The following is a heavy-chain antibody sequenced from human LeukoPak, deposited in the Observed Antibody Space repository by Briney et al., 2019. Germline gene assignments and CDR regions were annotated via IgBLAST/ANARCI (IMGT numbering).Heavy chain of an antibody. CDR3: ARGAPNWNYENYYYYYMDV. CDR1: GGTFSSYA. D-gene: IGHD1-7*01. J-gene: IGHJ6*03. CDR2: IIPIFGTA. Sequence: ASVKVSCKASGGTFSSYAISWVRQAPGQGLEWMGGIIPIFGTANYAQKFQGRVTITTGESTSTAYMELSSLRSEDTAVYYCARGAPNWNYENYYYYYMDVWGKGTTVTVSS. V-gene: IGHV1-69*05.